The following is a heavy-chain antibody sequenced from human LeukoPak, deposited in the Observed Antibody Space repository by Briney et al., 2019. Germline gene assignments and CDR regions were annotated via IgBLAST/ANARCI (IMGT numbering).Heavy chain of an antibody. CDR2: IYHSGST. CDR3: ARARITMVRGVAADWFDP. Sequence: SETLSLTCAVSGGSISSGGYSWSWIRQPPGKGLGWIGYIYHSGSTYYNPSLKSRVTISVDRSKNQFSLKLSSVTAADTAVYYCARARITMVRGVAADWFDPWGQGTLVTVSS. CDR1: GGSISSGGYS. D-gene: IGHD3-10*01. V-gene: IGHV4-30-2*01. J-gene: IGHJ5*02.